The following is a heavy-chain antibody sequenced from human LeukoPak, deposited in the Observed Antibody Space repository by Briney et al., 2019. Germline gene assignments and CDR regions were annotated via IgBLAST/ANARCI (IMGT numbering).Heavy chain of an antibody. CDR2: IYYSGST. D-gene: IGHD2-15*01. J-gene: IGHJ4*02. CDR1: GGSISSSSYY. CDR3: ASEGYCSGGSCPPDY. V-gene: IGHV4-39*01. Sequence: SETLSLTCTVSGGSISSSSYYWGWIRQPPGKGLEWIGSIYYSGSTYYNPSLKSRVTISVDTSKNQFSLKLSSVTAADTAVYYCASEGYCSGGSCPPDYWGQGTLVTVSS.